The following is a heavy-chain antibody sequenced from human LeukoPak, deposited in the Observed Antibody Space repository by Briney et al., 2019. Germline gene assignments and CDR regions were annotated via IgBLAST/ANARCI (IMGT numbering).Heavy chain of an antibody. V-gene: IGHV4-39*07. CDR2: IYYRGST. CDR3: ARGYCSGGSCYSYYYYNYMDV. Sequence: RSSETLSLTCTVSGGSISSSSYYWGWLRQPPGKGLEWIGSIYYRGSTYYNPSLKSRVTISVDTSKNQFSLKLSSVTAADTAVYYCARGYCSGGSCYSYYYYNYMDVWGKGTTVTVSS. CDR1: GGSISSSSYY. J-gene: IGHJ6*03. D-gene: IGHD2-15*01.